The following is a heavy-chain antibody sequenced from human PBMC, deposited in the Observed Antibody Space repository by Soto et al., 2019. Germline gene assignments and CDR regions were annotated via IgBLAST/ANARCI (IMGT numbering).Heavy chain of an antibody. J-gene: IGHJ5*02. CDR3: ARDVRGLAAAGDWFDP. Sequence: SETLSLTCTVSGGSISSGDYYWSWIRQPPGKGLEWIGYIYYSGSTNYNPSLKSRVTISVDTSKNQFSLKLRSVTAADTAMYYCARDVRGLAAAGDWFDPWGQGTLVTVSS. V-gene: IGHV4-61*08. CDR1: GGSISSGDYY. CDR2: IYYSGST. D-gene: IGHD6-13*01.